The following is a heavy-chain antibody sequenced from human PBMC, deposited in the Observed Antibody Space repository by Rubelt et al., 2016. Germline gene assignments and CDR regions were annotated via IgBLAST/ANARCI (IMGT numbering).Heavy chain of an antibody. CDR2: INGDGTIT. D-gene: IGHD6-19*01. V-gene: IGHV3-74*01. CDR1: GFTFSSYW. J-gene: IGHJ4*02. CDR3: AREGWT. Sequence: VHLVESGGGVVQPGRSLRLSCAASGFTFSSYWMFWVRQVPGKGLMWVSRINGDGTITTYADSVKGRFTRSRDKANKTGYLRMIRRGAEDTAVYYCAREGWTWGQGTLVTVSS.